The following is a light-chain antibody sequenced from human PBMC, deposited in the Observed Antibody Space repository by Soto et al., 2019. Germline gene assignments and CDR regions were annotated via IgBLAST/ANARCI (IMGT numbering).Light chain of an antibody. V-gene: IGKV3-15*01. CDR3: QQHSKWPRT. Sequence: EIVMTQSPATLSVSPGERATLSCRASESVSSNLAWYQQKPGQAPRLLFYGASTRATDIPARFGGTGSGTEFTLTISSLQSEDFAVYYCQQHSKWPRTFGQGTKVEIK. CDR1: ESVSSN. CDR2: GAS. J-gene: IGKJ1*01.